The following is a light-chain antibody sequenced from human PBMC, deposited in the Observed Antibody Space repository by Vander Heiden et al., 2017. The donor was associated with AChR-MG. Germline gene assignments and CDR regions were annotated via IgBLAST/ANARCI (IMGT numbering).Light chain of an antibody. CDR1: QSVSSY. CDR2: DAS. CDR3: QQRSNWPPLT. Sequence: EIVLQQSPATLSLSPGERATLSGRTSQSVSSYLAWYQQKPGQAPRLLIYDASNRATGSPARFSGSGSGTDFTLTISSLEPEDFAVYYCQQRSNWPPLTFGGGTKVEIK. V-gene: IGKV3-11*01. J-gene: IGKJ4*01.